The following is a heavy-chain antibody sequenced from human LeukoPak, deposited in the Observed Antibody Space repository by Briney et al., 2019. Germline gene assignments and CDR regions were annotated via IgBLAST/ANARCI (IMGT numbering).Heavy chain of an antibody. CDR2: IYHSGST. V-gene: IGHV4-59*06. CDR1: GGSISSYY. J-gene: IGHJ5*02. Sequence: SETLSPTCTVSGGSISSYYWSWIRQPAGKGLEWIGYIYHSGSTYYNPSLKSRVTISVDRSKNQFSLKLSSVTAADTAVYYCARLITVTTSLNWFDPWGQGTLVTVSS. D-gene: IGHD4-17*01. CDR3: ARLITVTTSLNWFDP.